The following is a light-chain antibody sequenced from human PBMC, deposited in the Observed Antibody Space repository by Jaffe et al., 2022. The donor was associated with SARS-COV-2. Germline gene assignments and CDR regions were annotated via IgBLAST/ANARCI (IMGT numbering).Light chain of an antibody. CDR2: KDT. V-gene: IGLV3-27*01. CDR3: SSATDTSVV. CDR1: VLAKKY. J-gene: IGLJ2*01. Sequence: SYELTQPSSVSVSPGQTARVTCSGDVLAKKYARWFQQKPGQAPVLVIYKDTERPSGIPNRFSGSTSGTTVTLTISGAQLEDEADYYCSSATDTSVVLGGGTKVTVL.